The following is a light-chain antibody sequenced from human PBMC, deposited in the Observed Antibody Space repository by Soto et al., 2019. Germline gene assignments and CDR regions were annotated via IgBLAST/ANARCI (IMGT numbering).Light chain of an antibody. CDR2: GAS. J-gene: IGKJ5*01. V-gene: IGKV3-15*01. CDR1: HGVSSN. CDR3: QQYNNWPPIT. Sequence: TLSVSPGERATLSCRASHGVSSNLAWYQQKPGQAPRLLIYGASTRATGIPARFSGSGSGTEFTLTISSLQSEDFAVYYCQQYNNWPPITFGQGTRLEI.